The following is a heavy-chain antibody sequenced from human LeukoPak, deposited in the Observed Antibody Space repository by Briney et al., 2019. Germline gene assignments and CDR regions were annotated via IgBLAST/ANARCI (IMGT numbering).Heavy chain of an antibody. CDR1: GGSISSYY. J-gene: IGHJ6*02. CDR2: IYYSGST. D-gene: IGHD3-3*01. CDR3: ARVSWSGYYNYYYGMDV. Sequence: SETLSLTCTVSGGSISSYYWSWIRQPPGKGLEWIGYIYYSGSTNYNPSLKSRVTISGDTSKNQFSLKLSSVTAADTDVYYCARVSWSGYYNYYYGMDVWGQGTTVTVSS. V-gene: IGHV4-59*01.